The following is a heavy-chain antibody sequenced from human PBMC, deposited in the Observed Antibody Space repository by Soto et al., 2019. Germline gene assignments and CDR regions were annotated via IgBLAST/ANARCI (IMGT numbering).Heavy chain of an antibody. CDR2: IYYSGST. J-gene: IGHJ5*02. V-gene: IGHV4-31*03. CDR3: ARAQTYCSGGSCLNWFDP. D-gene: IGHD2-15*01. Sequence: SETLSLTCTFSCGSTISGGYYWSCIRQHPGKGLEWIGDIYYSGSTYYNPSLKSRVTISVDTSNNQFSLKLSSVTAADTAVYYCARAQTYCSGGSCLNWFDPWGQGTLVTVSS. CDR1: CGSTISGGYY.